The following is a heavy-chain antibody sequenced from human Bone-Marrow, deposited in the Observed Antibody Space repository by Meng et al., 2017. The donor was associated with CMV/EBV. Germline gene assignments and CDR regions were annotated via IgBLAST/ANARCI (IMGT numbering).Heavy chain of an antibody. Sequence: GESLKISCAASGFTFSSYSMNWVRQAPGKGLEWVSSISSSSSYIYYADSVKGRFTISRDNAKNSLYLQMNSLRAEDTAVYYCARDRTPRTAYCSSTSCYYRYYYGMDVWGQGTTVIVSS. D-gene: IGHD2-2*01. CDR3: ARDRTPRTAYCSSTSCYYRYYYGMDV. CDR2: ISSSSSYI. V-gene: IGHV3-21*01. J-gene: IGHJ6*02. CDR1: GFTFSSYS.